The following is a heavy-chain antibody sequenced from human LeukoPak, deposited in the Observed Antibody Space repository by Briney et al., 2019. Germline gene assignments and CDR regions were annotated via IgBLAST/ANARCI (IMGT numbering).Heavy chain of an antibody. CDR3: AKDSLGSSSWYHNWFDP. D-gene: IGHD6-13*01. V-gene: IGHV3-23*01. CDR1: GFTFKNYG. J-gene: IGHJ5*02. CDR2: ITGSGGSA. Sequence: GGSLRLSCAASGFTFKNYGMNWVRQAPGKGLEWVSYITGSGGSAYYADSVKGRFTISRDNSKNTLYLQMNSLRAEDTAVYYCAKDSLGSSSWYHNWFDPWGQGTLVTVSS.